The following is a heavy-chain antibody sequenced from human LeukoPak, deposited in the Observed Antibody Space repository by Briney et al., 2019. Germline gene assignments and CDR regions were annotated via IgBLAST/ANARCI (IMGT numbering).Heavy chain of an antibody. Sequence: SETLSLTCTVSGGSISSYYWSWIRQPPGKGLEWIGYIYYSGNTNYNPSLKSRVTISVDTSKNQFSLKLSSVTAADTAVYYCARGLRSNYGMDVWGQGTTVTVSS. J-gene: IGHJ6*02. V-gene: IGHV4-59*01. CDR3: ARGLRSNYGMDV. CDR1: GGSISSYY. D-gene: IGHD4-17*01. CDR2: IYYSGNT.